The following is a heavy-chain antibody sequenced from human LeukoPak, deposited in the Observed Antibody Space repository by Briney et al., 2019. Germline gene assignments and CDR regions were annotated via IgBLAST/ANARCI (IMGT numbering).Heavy chain of an antibody. D-gene: IGHD3-16*01. J-gene: IGHJ6*03. Sequence: GESLKISCAASGFTVSFNYMSWVRQAPGKGLEWVSTIYSGGTTYYADSVKGRFTISRDNSRNTLYLQMSSLRAEDTAVYYCARPRMIAYYYLDVWGKGTTVTVS. CDR3: ARPRMIAYYYLDV. CDR2: IYSGGTT. CDR1: GFTVSFNY. V-gene: IGHV3-53*01.